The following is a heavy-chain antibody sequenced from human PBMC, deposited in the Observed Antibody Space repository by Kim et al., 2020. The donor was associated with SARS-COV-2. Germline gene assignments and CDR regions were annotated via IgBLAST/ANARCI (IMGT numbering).Heavy chain of an antibody. CDR3: ARGATAGRSWYFDL. J-gene: IGHJ2*01. Sequence: AQKFQGRVTMTRDTSISTAYMELSRLRSDDTAVYYCARGATAGRSWYFDLWGRGTLVTVSS. D-gene: IGHD6-13*01. V-gene: IGHV1-2*02.